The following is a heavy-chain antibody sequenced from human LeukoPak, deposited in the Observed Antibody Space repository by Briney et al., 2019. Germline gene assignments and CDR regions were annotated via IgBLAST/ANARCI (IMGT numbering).Heavy chain of an antibody. CDR2: ISYDGSNK. J-gene: IGHJ3*02. CDR1: GFTFSSYG. V-gene: IGHV3-30*18. D-gene: IGHD3-22*01. Sequence: GGSLRLSCAASGFTFSSYGMHWVRQAPGKGLEWVAVISYDGSNKYYADSVKGRFTISGDNSKNTLYLQMNSLRAEDTAVYYCAKAPTYYYDSSDAFDIWGQGTMVTVSS. CDR3: AKAPTYYYDSSDAFDI.